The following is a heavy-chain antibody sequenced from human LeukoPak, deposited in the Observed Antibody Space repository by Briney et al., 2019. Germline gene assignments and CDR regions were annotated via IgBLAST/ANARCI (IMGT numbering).Heavy chain of an antibody. Sequence: PSETLSLTCAVYGGSISSYYWSWIRQPPGKGLEWIGYIYYSGSTNYNPSLKSRVTISVDTSKSQFSLKLSSVTAADTAVYYCARGVPWRGSGSYWGQGTLVTVSS. CDR2: IYYSGST. J-gene: IGHJ4*02. CDR3: ARGVPWRGSGSY. D-gene: IGHD3-10*01. CDR1: GGSISSYY. V-gene: IGHV4-59*01.